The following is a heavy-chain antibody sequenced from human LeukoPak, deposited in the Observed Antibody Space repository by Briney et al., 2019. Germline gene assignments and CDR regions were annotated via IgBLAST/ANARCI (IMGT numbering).Heavy chain of an antibody. CDR3: LRGVGNQGGYFDF. Sequence: PGRSLRLSCAASGFTFSSYGMHWVRQAPGKGLEWVAVISYDGSNKYYADSVKGRFTISRDNSKNTLYLQMNSLRAEDTAVYYCLRGVGNQGGYFDFWGQGTLVTVSS. D-gene: IGHD1-14*01. CDR2: ISYDGSNK. CDR1: GFTFSSYG. J-gene: IGHJ4*02. V-gene: IGHV3-30*03.